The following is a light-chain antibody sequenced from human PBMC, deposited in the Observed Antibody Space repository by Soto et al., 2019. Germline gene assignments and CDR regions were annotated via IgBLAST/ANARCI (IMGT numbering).Light chain of an antibody. J-gene: IGKJ1*01. CDR1: RSIDRC. Sequence: DIQMTLSPSTLPASVGDRVTIPCRTRRSIDRCLAWYQQRPGKAANILIYHDSSLETVGPSRLSGSGSETEFTLTICSLQPDDFATNYCQHYDSYGTVGQGTKV. CDR2: HDS. CDR3: QHYDSYGT. V-gene: IGKV1-5*01.